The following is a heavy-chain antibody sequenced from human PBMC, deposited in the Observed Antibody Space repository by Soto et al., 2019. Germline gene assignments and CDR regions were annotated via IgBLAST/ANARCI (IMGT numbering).Heavy chain of an antibody. CDR3: ACSKVEAYYYDSSCYVSDY. Sequence: RASVKVSCKASGYTFTSYGISWVRQAPGQGLEWMGWISAYNGNTNYAQKLQGRVTMTTDTSTSTAYMELRSLRSDDTAVYYCACSKVEAYYYDSSCYVSDYWGQVPLFTACS. V-gene: IGHV1-18*04. CDR1: GYTFTSYG. J-gene: IGHJ4*02. D-gene: IGHD3-22*01. CDR2: ISAYNGNT.